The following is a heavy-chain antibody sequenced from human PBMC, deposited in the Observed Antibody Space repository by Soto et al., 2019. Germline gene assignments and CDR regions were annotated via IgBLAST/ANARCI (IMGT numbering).Heavy chain of an antibody. CDR1: GGSISSYY. J-gene: IGHJ6*03. Sequence: KTSETLSLTCTVSGGSISSYYWSWIRQPPGKALEWIGYVYYSGSTNYNNYNPSLESRVTLSLDTSKNQFSLRLSSVTAADTALYYCARAGCALTDCRTVRYYYMDVWGKGTTVTVSS. CDR2: VYYSGST. D-gene: IGHD2-21*02. CDR3: ARAGCALTDCRTVRYYYMDV. V-gene: IGHV4-59*01.